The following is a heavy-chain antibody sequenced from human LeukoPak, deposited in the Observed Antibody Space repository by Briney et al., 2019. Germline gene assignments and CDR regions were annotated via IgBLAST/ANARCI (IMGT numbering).Heavy chain of an antibody. Sequence: ASVKVSWKASGYTFTSYDINWVRQATGQGLEWMGCMNPNSGNTGYAQKFQGRVTMTRNTSISTAYMELSSLRSEDTAVYYCARGGYDSSGYYGYYFDYWGQGTLVTVSS. D-gene: IGHD3-22*01. CDR1: GYTFTSYD. J-gene: IGHJ4*02. CDR2: MNPNSGNT. CDR3: ARGGYDSSGYYGYYFDY. V-gene: IGHV1-8*01.